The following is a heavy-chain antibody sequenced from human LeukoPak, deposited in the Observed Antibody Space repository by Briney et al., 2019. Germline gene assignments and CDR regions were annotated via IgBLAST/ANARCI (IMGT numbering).Heavy chain of an antibody. J-gene: IGHJ3*02. CDR2: ISSSSSYT. V-gene: IGHV3-11*06. D-gene: IGHD6-13*01. CDR1: GFTFSDYY. CDR3: ARERIAARHAFDI. Sequence: GGSLRLSCAASGFTFSDYYMSWIRQAPGKGLEWVSYISSSSSYTNYADSVKGRFTISRDNAKNSLYLQMNSLRAEDTAVYYCARERIAARHAFDIWGQGTMVTVSS.